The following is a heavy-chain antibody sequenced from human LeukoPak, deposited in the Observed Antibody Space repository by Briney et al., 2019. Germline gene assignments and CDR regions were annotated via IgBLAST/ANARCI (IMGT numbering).Heavy chain of an antibody. J-gene: IGHJ4*02. V-gene: IGHV3-49*03. CDR1: GFTFGDYA. CDR3: TRDRVGATFDY. CDR2: IRSKAYGGTT. D-gene: IGHD1-26*01. Sequence: GGYLSLSCTACGFTFGDYAMSWFRQAPGKGLEWVGFIRSKAYGGTTEYAASVKGRFTISRDDSKSIAYLQMNSLKTEDTAVYYCTRDRVGATFDYWGQGTLVTVSS.